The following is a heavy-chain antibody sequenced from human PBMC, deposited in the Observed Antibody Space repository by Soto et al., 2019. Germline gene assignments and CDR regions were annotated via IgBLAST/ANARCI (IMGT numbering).Heavy chain of an antibody. CDR2: ISSSSSYI. J-gene: IGHJ4*02. Sequence: SLRLSCTGSGFTFSSSTMTWVRQGPGKGLEWVSSISSSSSYIYFADSLKGRFTISRDNAKNSLYLQMNSLRAEDTAVYYCARDIGEMSAVWGQGTQVTVSS. V-gene: IGHV3-21*06. D-gene: IGHD3-10*01. CDR3: ARDIGEMSAV. CDR1: GFTFSSST.